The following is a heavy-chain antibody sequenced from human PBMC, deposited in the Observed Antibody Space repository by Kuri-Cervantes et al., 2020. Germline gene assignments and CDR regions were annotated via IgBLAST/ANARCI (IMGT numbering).Heavy chain of an antibody. Sequence: GESLKISCAASGFTFSDYYMSWIRQAPGKGLEWVSYISSSGSTIYYADSVKGRFTISRDNAKNSLYLQMNSLRAEDTAVYYCARDRPDDSSGYYLGYGMDVWGQGTTVTVSS. CDR1: GFTFSDYY. CDR3: ARDRPDDSSGYYLGYGMDV. D-gene: IGHD3-22*01. CDR2: ISSSGSTI. J-gene: IGHJ6*02. V-gene: IGHV3-11*04.